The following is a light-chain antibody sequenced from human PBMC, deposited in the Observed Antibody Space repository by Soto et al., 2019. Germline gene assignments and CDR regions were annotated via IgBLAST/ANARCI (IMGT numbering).Light chain of an antibody. CDR2: GAS. CDR1: QSVTSSF. J-gene: IGKJ1*01. V-gene: IGKV3-20*01. CDR3: HQYGSSPST. Sequence: EIVLTQSPGTLSLSPGERATLSCRASQSVTSSFLAWYRQKPGQAPRLLIFGASSRATGIPDRFSGSGSGTDFTLTISRLEPEDFAVYYCHQYGSSPSTFGQGTKVDTK.